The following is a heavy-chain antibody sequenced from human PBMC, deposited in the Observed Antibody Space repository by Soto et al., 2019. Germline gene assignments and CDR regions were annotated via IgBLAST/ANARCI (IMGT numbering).Heavy chain of an antibody. V-gene: IGHV3-23*01. CDR1: GFTFSSYA. Sequence: GGSLRLSCAASGFTFSSYAMSWVRQAPGKGLEWVSAISGSGGSTYYADSVKGRFTISRDNSKNTRYLQMNSLRAEDTAVYYCASLAPDIVVVVAATYYFDYWGQGTLVTVSS. CDR3: ASLAPDIVVVVAATYYFDY. J-gene: IGHJ4*02. D-gene: IGHD2-15*01. CDR2: ISGSGGST.